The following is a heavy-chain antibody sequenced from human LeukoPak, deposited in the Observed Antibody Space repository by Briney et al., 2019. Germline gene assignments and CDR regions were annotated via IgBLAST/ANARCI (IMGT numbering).Heavy chain of an antibody. V-gene: IGHV3-23*01. Sequence: GGSLRLSCAASGFTFSSYAMSWVRQAPEKGLEWVSAISGSGGSTYYADSVKGRFTISRDNSKNTLYLQMNCLRAEDTAVYYCAKVINYDILTGYFYFDYWGQGTLVTVSS. J-gene: IGHJ4*02. CDR1: GFTFSSYA. CDR3: AKVINYDILTGYFYFDY. CDR2: ISGSGGST. D-gene: IGHD3-9*01.